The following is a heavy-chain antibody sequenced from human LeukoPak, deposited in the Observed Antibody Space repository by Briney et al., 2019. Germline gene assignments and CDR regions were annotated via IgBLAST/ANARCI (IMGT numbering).Heavy chain of an antibody. CDR3: YSQQRRTESDY. V-gene: IGHV3-9*01. D-gene: IGHD6-25*01. CDR2: ISWNSGSI. CDR1: GFTFDDYA. Sequence: PGRSLRLSCAASGFTFDDYAMHWVRQAPGKGLEWVSGISWNSGSIGYADSVKGRFTISRDNAKNSLYLQMNSLRAEDTALYYCYSQQRRTESDYWGQGTLVTVSS. J-gene: IGHJ4*02.